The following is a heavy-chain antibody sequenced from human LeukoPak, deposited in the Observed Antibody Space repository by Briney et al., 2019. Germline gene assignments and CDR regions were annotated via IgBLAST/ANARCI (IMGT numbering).Heavy chain of an antibody. Sequence: GGSLRLSCAASGFSFSSYGMHWVRQAPGKGLEWVAFIQFDGSTKYYADSVRGRFTISRDNSKNTLFLQMNSLRPEDTAVYYCAKVFYVYGLPSFYFDYWGQGALVTVSS. CDR1: GFSFSSYG. V-gene: IGHV3-30*02. CDR3: AKVFYVYGLPSFYFDY. CDR2: IQFDGSTK. D-gene: IGHD3-10*01. J-gene: IGHJ4*02.